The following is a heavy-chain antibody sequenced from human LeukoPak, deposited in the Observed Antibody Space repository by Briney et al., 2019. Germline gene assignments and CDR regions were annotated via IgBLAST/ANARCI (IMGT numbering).Heavy chain of an antibody. CDR1: GFTFSNAW. J-gene: IGHJ4*02. Sequence: PGGSLRLSCAASGFTFSNAWMNWVRLAPAQGLDWVGRVKSKTDGGTTDYAAPVKGSFTISRADSKNTLYQQMNSLKTEATAVYYCTTGIFDYWGQGTLVTVSS. D-gene: IGHD1-14*01. CDR2: VKSKTDGGTT. V-gene: IGHV3-15*01. CDR3: TTGIFDY.